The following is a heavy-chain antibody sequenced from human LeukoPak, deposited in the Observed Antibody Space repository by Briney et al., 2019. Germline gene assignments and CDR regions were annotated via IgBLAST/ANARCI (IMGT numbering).Heavy chain of an antibody. V-gene: IGHV3-73*01. CDR1: GFTFSGSA. Sequence: PGGSLRLSCAASGFTFSGSAMHWVRQASGKGLEWVGRIRSKANSYATAYAASVKGRFTISRDDSKNTAYLQMNSLRAEDTAVYYCAKGLGPHDYWGQGTLVTVSS. D-gene: IGHD6-19*01. CDR3: AKGLGPHDY. CDR2: IRSKANSYAT. J-gene: IGHJ4*02.